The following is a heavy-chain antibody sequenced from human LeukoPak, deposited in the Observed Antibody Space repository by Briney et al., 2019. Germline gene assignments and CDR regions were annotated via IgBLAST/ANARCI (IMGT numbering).Heavy chain of an antibody. CDR2: ISSSSSYI. D-gene: IGHD2-15*01. CDR3: ARWSRDCRGGSCYSGDDY. V-gene: IGHV3-21*01. CDR1: GFTFSSYS. Sequence: GGSLRLSCAASGFTFSSYSMNWVRQAPGKGLEWVSSISSSSSYIYYADSVKGRFTISRDNAKNSLYLQMNSLRAEDTAVYYCARWSRDCRGGSCYSGDDYWGQETLVTVSS. J-gene: IGHJ4*02.